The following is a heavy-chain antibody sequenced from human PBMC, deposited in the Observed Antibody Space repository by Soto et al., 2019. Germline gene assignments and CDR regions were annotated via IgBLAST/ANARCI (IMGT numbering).Heavy chain of an antibody. CDR3: ARTDRDFYGLDV. V-gene: IGHV3-13*05. CDR1: GFTFRNYD. J-gene: IGHJ6*02. CDR2: ISAAGDP. Sequence: EVQLVESGGGLVQPGGSLRLSCEVPGFTFRNYDMHWVRQGTGKGLEWVSGISAAGDPDYADSVEGRFTISRENAQNSFFLQMNSLRVGDTAVYYCARTDRDFYGLDVWGQGTTVIVSS.